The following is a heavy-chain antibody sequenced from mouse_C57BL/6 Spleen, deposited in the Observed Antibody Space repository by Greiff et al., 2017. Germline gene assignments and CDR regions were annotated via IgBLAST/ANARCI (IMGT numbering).Heavy chain of an antibody. V-gene: IGHV1-52*01. CDR3: AREGVYDVGYALDY. CDR1: GYTFTSYW. J-gene: IGHJ4*01. D-gene: IGHD2-12*01. Sequence: VQLQQPGAELVRPGSSVKLSCKASGYTFTSYWMHWVKPRPIQGLEWIGNIDPSDSDTHYNQKFKDKATLTVDKSSSTAYMQLSILTSEDSAVYYWAREGVYDVGYALDYWGQGTSVTVSS. CDR2: IDPSDSDT.